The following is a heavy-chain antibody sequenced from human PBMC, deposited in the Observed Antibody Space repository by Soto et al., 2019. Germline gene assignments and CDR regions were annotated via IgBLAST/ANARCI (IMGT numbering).Heavy chain of an antibody. CDR3: ARGCQYYGSPYWGY. CDR1: GGSSSGYY. V-gene: IGHV4-34*02. Sequence: QVQLQQWGAGLLNPSETLSLTCAVYGGSSSGYYWSWIRQPPGKGLEWIGEINPSGVSNYNPSLKSRVSVSVDTSKNQFSLWLSSVTAADTAVYYCARGCQYYGSPYWGYWGQGTLVTVSS. J-gene: IGHJ4*02. CDR2: INPSGVS. D-gene: IGHD3-10*01.